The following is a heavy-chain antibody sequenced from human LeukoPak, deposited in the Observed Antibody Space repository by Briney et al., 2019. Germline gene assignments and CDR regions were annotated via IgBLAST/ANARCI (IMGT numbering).Heavy chain of an antibody. Sequence: GGSLRLSCAASGFTFSSYAMSWVRQAPGKGLEWVSAIIGSGSSTYYADSVKGRFTISRDNSKKTLFLQMNSLRAEDTAVYYCAKDRAQQLVLDFWGQGTLVTASS. J-gene: IGHJ4*02. D-gene: IGHD6-13*01. CDR1: GFTFSSYA. CDR3: AKDRAQQLVLDF. V-gene: IGHV3-23*01. CDR2: IIGSGSST.